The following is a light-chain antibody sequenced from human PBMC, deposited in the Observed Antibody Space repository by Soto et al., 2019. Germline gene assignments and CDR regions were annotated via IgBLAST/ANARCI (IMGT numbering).Light chain of an antibody. CDR2: GAY. Sequence: IKMTQSPSSLSASVGDRVTITCRASQVIGNYLAWYQQKPGKVPKLLIYGAYTLQSGVPSRFSGSGSGTDFTLTISSLQPEDVAIYYCQKYNSGLITFGQGTKVDIK. J-gene: IGKJ1*01. V-gene: IGKV1-27*01. CDR3: QKYNSGLIT. CDR1: QVIGNY.